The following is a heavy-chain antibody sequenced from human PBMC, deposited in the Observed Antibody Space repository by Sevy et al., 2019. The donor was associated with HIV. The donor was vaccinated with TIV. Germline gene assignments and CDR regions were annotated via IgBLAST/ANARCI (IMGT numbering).Heavy chain of an antibody. Sequence: GGYLRLSCAASGFTFSNAWMSWVRQAPGKGLEWVGRIKSKTDGGTTDYAAPVKGRFTISRDDSKNTLYLQMNSLKTEDTAVYYCTTIAYYYESSGYGYWGQGTLVTVSS. V-gene: IGHV3-15*01. CDR3: TTIAYYYESSGYGY. CDR1: GFTFSNAW. J-gene: IGHJ4*02. D-gene: IGHD3-22*01. CDR2: IKSKTDGGTT.